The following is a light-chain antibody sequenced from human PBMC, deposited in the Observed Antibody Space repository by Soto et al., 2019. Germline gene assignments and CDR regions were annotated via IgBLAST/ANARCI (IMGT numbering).Light chain of an antibody. CDR2: GAS. V-gene: IGKV3-15*01. CDR3: QQYNTWHPKMA. J-gene: IGKJ1*01. CDR1: QSVSSD. Sequence: TQSPATLSVFQGETDTLSCRASQSVSSDLAWYQQRPGQAPRLLIYGASTRATGIPARFRGSGSGTEFRLTISSLQSEYFATYNCQQYNTWHPKMAFGRGTKVDIK.